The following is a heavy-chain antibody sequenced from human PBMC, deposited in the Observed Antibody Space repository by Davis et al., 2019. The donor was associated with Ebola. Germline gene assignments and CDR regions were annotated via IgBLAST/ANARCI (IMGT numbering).Heavy chain of an antibody. J-gene: IGHJ6*04. V-gene: IGHV3-30*18. D-gene: IGHD3-3*01. Sequence: GGSLRLSCAASGFTFSSYGMHWVRQAPGKGLEWVAVIPSDGSNKYYADSVKGRFTISRDNSKKTLYLQMNSLRAEDTAVYYCAKSGLSFGVVKYHYGMDVWGKGTTVTVSS. CDR2: IPSDGSNK. CDR1: GFTFSSYG. CDR3: AKSGLSFGVVKYHYGMDV.